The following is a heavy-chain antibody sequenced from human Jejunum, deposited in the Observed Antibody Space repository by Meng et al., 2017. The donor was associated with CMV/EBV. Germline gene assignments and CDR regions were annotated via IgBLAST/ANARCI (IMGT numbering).Heavy chain of an antibody. CDR3: AGDGYGDSRFDP. D-gene: IGHD4-17*01. CDR1: GGSITSDDYH. CDR2: IHHTGNT. Sequence: QVQLKEWGPGLVKPSETLSLTCTVSGGSITSDDYHWSWIRQPPGKGLEWIGHIHHTGNTHYNPSLKSRVIISVDTSKSQFSLKLNSVTAADTAIYYYAGDGYGDSRFDPWGQGTLVTVSS. V-gene: IGHV4-30-4*08. J-gene: IGHJ5*02.